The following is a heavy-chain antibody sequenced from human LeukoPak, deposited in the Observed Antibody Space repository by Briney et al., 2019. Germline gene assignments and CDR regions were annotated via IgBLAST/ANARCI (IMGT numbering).Heavy chain of an antibody. J-gene: IGHJ4*02. CDR3: AKDMKVDGVWDVDQ. CDR1: GFTFRTYT. V-gene: IGHV3-23*01. Sequence: QPGGSLRLSCAASGFTFRTYTMNWVRQAPGKGLEWVSGIYGSDNGQTFYADSVKGRFTISRDDSRNLLFLHMDSLRVEDTALYYCAKDMKVDGVWDVDQWGQGTLVTVSS. CDR2: IYGSDNGQT. D-gene: IGHD3-22*01.